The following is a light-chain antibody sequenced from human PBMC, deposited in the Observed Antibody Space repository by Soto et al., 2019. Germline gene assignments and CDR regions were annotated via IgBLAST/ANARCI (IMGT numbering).Light chain of an antibody. Sequence: QSVLTQPASVSGSPGQSITISCTGTSSDVGSYNLVSWYQQHPGKAPKLMIYEVSKRPSGVSNRFSGSKSGNTASLTIFGLQAEDEADYYCCSYAGSTTYVVFGGGTKVTVL. V-gene: IGLV2-23*02. CDR1: SSDVGSYNL. J-gene: IGLJ2*01. CDR2: EVS. CDR3: CSYAGSTTYVV.